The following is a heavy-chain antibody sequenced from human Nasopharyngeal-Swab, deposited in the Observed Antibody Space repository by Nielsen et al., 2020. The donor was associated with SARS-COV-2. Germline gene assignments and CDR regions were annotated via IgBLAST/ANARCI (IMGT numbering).Heavy chain of an antibody. J-gene: IGHJ3*02. CDR3: ARGYGGNSEVDAFDI. Sequence: GESLKISCAASGFPFSSYAMHWVRQAPGKGLEWVAVISYDGDNKYSADSVKGRFTISRDKSKNALYLQMSSLRAEDTAVYYCARGYGGNSEVDAFDIWGQGTMVTVSS. CDR1: GFPFSSYA. CDR2: ISYDGDNK. V-gene: IGHV3-30-3*01. D-gene: IGHD4-23*01.